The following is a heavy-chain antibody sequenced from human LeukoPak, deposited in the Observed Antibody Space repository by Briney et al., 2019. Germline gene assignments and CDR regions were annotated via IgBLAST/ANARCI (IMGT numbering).Heavy chain of an antibody. D-gene: IGHD5-18*01. CDR3: ARASGYSYH. V-gene: IGHV4-38-2*02. CDR2: IYHSGST. Sequence: SETLSLTCTVSGYSISSGYYWGGIRQPPGKGLEWIGSIYHSGSTYYNQSLKSRVTISVDTSKNQFSLKLSSVTAADTAVYYCARASGYSYHWGQGTLVTVSS. J-gene: IGHJ5*02. CDR1: GYSISSGYY.